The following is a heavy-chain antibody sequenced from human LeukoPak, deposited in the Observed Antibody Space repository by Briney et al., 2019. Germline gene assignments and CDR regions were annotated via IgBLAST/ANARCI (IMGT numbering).Heavy chain of an antibody. J-gene: IGHJ5*02. V-gene: IGHV4-59*01. CDR2: IYYSGST. CDR1: GGSISSYY. CDR3: ARMGSYCSGGSCYVWFDP. Sequence: SETLSLTCTVSGGSISSYYWSRIRQPPRKGLEWIGYIYYSGSTNYNPSLKSRVTISVDTSKNQFSLKLSSVTAADTAVYYCARMGSYCSGGSCYVWFDPWGQGTLVTVSS. D-gene: IGHD2-15*01.